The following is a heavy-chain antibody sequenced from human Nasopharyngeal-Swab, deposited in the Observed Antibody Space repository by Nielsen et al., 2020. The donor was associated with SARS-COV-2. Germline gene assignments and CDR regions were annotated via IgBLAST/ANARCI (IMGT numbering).Heavy chain of an antibody. CDR2: ISGSGSYV. Sequence: GGSLRLSCAASGFTFNNYNFNWVRQAPGKGLEWVSSISGSGSYVYYADSVKGRFTISKDSAKNSLYLQMNSLRAEDTAVYYCARDGLDYDFWSAYFMDVWGQGTTVTVSS. D-gene: IGHD3-3*01. CDR1: GFTFNNYN. V-gene: IGHV3-21*01. J-gene: IGHJ6*02. CDR3: ARDGLDYDFWSAYFMDV.